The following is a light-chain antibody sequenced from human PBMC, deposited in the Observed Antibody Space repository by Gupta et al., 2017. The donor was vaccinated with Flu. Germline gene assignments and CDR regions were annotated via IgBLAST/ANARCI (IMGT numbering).Light chain of an antibody. CDR2: GAS. V-gene: IGKV3-20*01. J-gene: IGKJ5*01. CDR3: QQDGSSPDT. CDR1: QFVSSSY. Sequence: EFVLTQSPGTLSVSPGERASLSCRASQFVSSSYLAGYQQRPGQAPRLLIYGASSRATGIPDRCSGSGSGTDFTLTISRLEPEDFAVYYCQQDGSSPDTFGQGTRV.